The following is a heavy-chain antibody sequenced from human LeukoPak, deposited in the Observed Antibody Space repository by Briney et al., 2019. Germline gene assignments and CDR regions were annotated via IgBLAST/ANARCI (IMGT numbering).Heavy chain of an antibody. CDR3: ARHGEYCGGDCFDAFDI. CDR2: IYYSGST. Sequence: SETLSLTCTVSGGSISSYYWSWIRQPPGKGLEWIGYIYYSGSTNYNPSLKSRVTISVDTSKNQFSLKLSSVTAADTAVYYCARHGEYCGGDCFDAFDIWDQGTMVTVSS. D-gene: IGHD2-21*02. V-gene: IGHV4-59*08. CDR1: GGSISSYY. J-gene: IGHJ3*02.